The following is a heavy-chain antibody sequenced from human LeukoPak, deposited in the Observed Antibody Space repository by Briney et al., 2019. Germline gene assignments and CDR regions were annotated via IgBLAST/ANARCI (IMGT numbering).Heavy chain of an antibody. CDR3: ARLYCGGDCPRDY. CDR1: GYTFTGYY. CDR2: MNPNSGNT. J-gene: IGHJ4*02. Sequence: GASVKVSCRASGYTFTGYYMHWVRQATGQGLEWIGWMNPNSGNTGYAQKFQGRVTMTRNTSISTAYMELSSLRSEDTAVYYCARLYCGGDCPRDYWGQGTLVTVSS. V-gene: IGHV1-8*02. D-gene: IGHD2-21*02.